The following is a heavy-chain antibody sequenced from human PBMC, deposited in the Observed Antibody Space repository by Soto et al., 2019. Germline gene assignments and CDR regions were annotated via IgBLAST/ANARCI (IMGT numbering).Heavy chain of an antibody. D-gene: IGHD3-10*01. CDR2: ISSGSSYI. CDR3: ARDILSGGAYPDS. CDR1: GFTFSTYT. Sequence: GGSLRLCCAASGFTFSTYTMNWVRQAPGKGLEWISSISSGSSYIYYAGSVKGRFTISRDNAKNSLFLQMNSLRADDTAVYYCARDILSGGAYPDSWGQGTKVTVSS. V-gene: IGHV3-21*01. J-gene: IGHJ5*01.